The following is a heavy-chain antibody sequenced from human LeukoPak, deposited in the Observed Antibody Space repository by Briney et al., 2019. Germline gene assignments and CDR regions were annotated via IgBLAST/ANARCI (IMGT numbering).Heavy chain of an antibody. D-gene: IGHD1-26*01. Sequence: SETLCLTCTVSGGSVSSGYYYWSWIRQPPGKGLEWIGNIYYNGNTNYNPSLKSRVTISRDSSKNQFSLKLSFVTAADTAMYYCARDRGWELFDYWGQGALVTVSS. J-gene: IGHJ4*02. CDR3: ARDRGWELFDY. CDR2: IYYNGNT. V-gene: IGHV4-61*01. CDR1: GGSVSSGYYY.